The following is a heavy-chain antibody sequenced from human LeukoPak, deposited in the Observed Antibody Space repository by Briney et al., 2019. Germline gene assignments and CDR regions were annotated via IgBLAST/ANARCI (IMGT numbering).Heavy chain of an antibody. V-gene: IGHV3-53*01. CDR1: GLTVSSNY. D-gene: IGHD3-3*01. CDR2: IYIGGST. J-gene: IGHJ4*02. Sequence: GGSLRLSCAASGLTVSSNYMSWVRQAPGKGLEGVSVIYIGGSTYYADSVKGRFTISRDNSKNTLYLQMNSLRAEDTAVYYCARARQDYDFWSGYARYYFDYWGQGTLVTVSS. CDR3: ARARQDYDFWSGYARYYFDY.